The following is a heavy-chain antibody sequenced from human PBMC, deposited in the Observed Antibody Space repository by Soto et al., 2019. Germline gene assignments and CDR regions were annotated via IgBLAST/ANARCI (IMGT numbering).Heavy chain of an antibody. CDR1: GGTFSSYA. CDR2: IIPIFGTA. CDR3: ARILVRGVTATLGY. D-gene: IGHD2-21*02. V-gene: IGHV1-69*06. J-gene: IGHJ4*02. Sequence: SVKVSCKASGGTFSSYAISWVRQAPGQGLEWMGGIIPIFGTANYAQKFQGRVTITADKSTSTAYMELSSLRSEDTAVYYCARILVRGVTATLGYWGQGTLVTVSS.